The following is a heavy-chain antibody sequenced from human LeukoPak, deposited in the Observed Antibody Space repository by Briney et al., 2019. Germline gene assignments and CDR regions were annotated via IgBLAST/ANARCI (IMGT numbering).Heavy chain of an antibody. V-gene: IGHV3-23*01. CDR3: ARAKPKNMVRGLIMRRESRYYFDY. CDR1: GLNLTTYA. J-gene: IGHJ4*02. CDR2: ISDRGDST. Sequence: GGSLRLSCAASGLNLTTYAMGWVRQAPGKGLEWVSVISDRGDSTYYGDSVKGRFTISRDNSKSTLYIQMNSLRAEDTAVYYCARAKPKNMVRGLIMRRESRYYFDYWGQGTLVTVSS. D-gene: IGHD3-10*01.